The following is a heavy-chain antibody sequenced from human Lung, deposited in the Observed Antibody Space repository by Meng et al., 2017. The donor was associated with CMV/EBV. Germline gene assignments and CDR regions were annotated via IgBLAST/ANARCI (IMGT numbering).Heavy chain of an antibody. J-gene: IGHJ6*02. CDR1: GYTFTAYY. Sequence: ASVKVSCKASGYTFTAYYMHWVRQASGQGLEWMGWINPSSGGTIYAQNFQGRVTMTTDTSNSTAYMEVSRLTSDDTAVYYCARERLLREPPYYGMDVWGQGTTVTVSS. D-gene: IGHD3-10*01. V-gene: IGHV1-2*02. CDR3: ARERLLREPPYYGMDV. CDR2: INPSSGGT.